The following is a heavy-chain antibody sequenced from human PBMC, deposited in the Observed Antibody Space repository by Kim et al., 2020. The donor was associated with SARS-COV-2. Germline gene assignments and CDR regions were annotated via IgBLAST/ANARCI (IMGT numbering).Heavy chain of an antibody. J-gene: IGHJ2*01. D-gene: IGHD4-17*01. Sequence: NPSLKSRVTISVDTSKNQFSLKLSSVTAADTAVYYCARDVYGDYDSYFDLWGRGTLVTVSS. V-gene: IGHV4-59*01. CDR3: ARDVYGDYDSYFDL.